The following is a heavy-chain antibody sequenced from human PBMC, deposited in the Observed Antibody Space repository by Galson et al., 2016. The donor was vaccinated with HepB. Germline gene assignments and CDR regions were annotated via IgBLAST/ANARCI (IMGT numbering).Heavy chain of an antibody. Sequence: SLRLSCAASGFSFGSYGMHWVRQAPGKGLEWLAVIWYDGSNKDYADSVKGRFTISRDNSKNTLYLQMNSLRAEDTALYYCAGGPGSPYSSGYYYYAMDVWGQGTTVTVSS. J-gene: IGHJ6*02. CDR3: AGGPGSPYSSGYYYYAMDV. CDR1: GFSFGSYG. CDR2: IWYDGSNK. V-gene: IGHV3-33*01. D-gene: IGHD3-10*01.